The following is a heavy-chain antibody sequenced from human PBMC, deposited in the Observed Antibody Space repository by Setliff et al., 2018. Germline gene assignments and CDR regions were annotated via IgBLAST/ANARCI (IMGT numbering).Heavy chain of an antibody. CDR2: INPSGGGT. CDR1: GYTFTSYY. CDR3: ARDPTTYYDILTGSSSRRYGMDV. J-gene: IGHJ6*02. Sequence: ASVKVSCKASGYTFTSYYMHWVRQAPGQGLEWMGIINPSGGGTSYAQKFQGRVTMTRDTSTSTVYMELSSLRSEDTAVYYCARDPTTYYDILTGSSSRRYGMDVWGQGTTVTVS. V-gene: IGHV1-46*01. D-gene: IGHD3-9*01.